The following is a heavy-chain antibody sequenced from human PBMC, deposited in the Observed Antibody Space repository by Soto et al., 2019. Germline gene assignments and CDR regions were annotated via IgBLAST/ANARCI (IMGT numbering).Heavy chain of an antibody. Sequence: SETLSVTCTVADGLIRACCWSWIRQPPGKGLEWIGYIYYRGNTDYNPSLKSRVTISLDTPKNQFSLKLSSVTAADTAVYYCARHPGYYDILTGYTTYYFDYWGQGILVTVSS. CDR3: ARHPGYYDILTGYTTYYFDY. CDR1: DGLIRACC. CDR2: IYYRGNT. J-gene: IGHJ4*02. D-gene: IGHD3-9*01. V-gene: IGHV4-59*08.